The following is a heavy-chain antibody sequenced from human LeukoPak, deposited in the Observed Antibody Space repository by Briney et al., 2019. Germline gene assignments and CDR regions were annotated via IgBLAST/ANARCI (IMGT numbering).Heavy chain of an antibody. CDR2: IIPIFGTA. D-gene: IGHD3-22*01. CDR1: GGTFSSYA. CDR3: ARNLSDYYDGSVYYYGGFY. J-gene: IGHJ4*02. Sequence: GSSVEVSCKASGGTFSSYAISWVRQAPGQGLEWMGGIIPIFGTANYAQKFQGRVTITADESTSTAYMELSSLRSEDTAVYYCARNLSDYYDGSVYYYGGFYWGQGTLVTVS. V-gene: IGHV1-69*01.